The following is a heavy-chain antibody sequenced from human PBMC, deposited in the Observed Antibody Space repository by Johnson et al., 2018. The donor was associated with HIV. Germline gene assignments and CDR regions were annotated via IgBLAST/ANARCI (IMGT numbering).Heavy chain of an antibody. CDR1: AFTFSSYA. V-gene: IGHV3-30*14. CDR3: ARVVGWELRALDIGGQGTTVTVSSGKMAFDI. D-gene: IGHD1-26*01. J-gene: IGHJ3*02. Sequence: QVQLVESGGGMVQPGGSLRLSCAASAFTFSSYAMHWVRQAPGKGLEWVALISYDGSNKYYADSVKGRFTISRDNSKNTMYLQMNSLRAEDTAVYYCARVVGWELRALDIGGQGTTVTVSSGKMAFDIWGQGTMVTVSS. CDR2: ISYDGSNK.